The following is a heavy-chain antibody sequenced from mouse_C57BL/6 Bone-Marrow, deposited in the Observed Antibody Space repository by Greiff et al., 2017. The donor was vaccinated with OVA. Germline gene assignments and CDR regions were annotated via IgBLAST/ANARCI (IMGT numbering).Heavy chain of an antibody. Sequence: EVQLQQSGAELVKPGASVKLSCTASGFNIKDYYMHWVKQRTEQGLEWIGRSEPEDGETKYAPTFQGKATITADTSSNTAYLQLRNLTSEDTAVKYCARYPFITTVVEGYFDYWGQVTTLTVSS. V-gene: IGHV14-2*01. CDR3: ARYPFITTVVEGYFDY. CDR1: GFNIKDYY. D-gene: IGHD1-1*01. CDR2: SEPEDGET. J-gene: IGHJ2*01.